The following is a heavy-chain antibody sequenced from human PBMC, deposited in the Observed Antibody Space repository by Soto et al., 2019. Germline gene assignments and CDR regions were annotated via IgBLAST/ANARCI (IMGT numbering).Heavy chain of an antibody. CDR2: IYTSGTT. D-gene: IGHD3-9*01. CDR3: ARQDYYDTGYYVV. J-gene: IGHJ4*02. Sequence: SETLSLTCTVSGRSMSGYYWSWIRQPAGERLEWIGRIYTSGTTDFNPSLKGRVTMSVDTSKNQFSLKLTSVTAADTALYYCARQDYYDTGYYVVWGQGTKVTVSS. V-gene: IGHV4-4*07. CDR1: GRSMSGYY.